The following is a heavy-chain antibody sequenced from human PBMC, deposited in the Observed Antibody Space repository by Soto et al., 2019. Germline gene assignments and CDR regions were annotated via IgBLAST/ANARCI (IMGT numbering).Heavy chain of an antibody. CDR2: ISGSGGST. Sequence: GSLRLSCAASGFTFSSYAMSWVRQAPGKGLEWVSAISGSGGSTYYADSVKGRFTISRDNSKNTLYLQMNSLRAEDTAVYYCAKDAVGYFSSTSCYYFDYWGQGTLVTVSS. V-gene: IGHV3-23*01. CDR3: AKDAVGYFSSTSCYYFDY. CDR1: GFTFSSYA. J-gene: IGHJ4*02. D-gene: IGHD2-2*01.